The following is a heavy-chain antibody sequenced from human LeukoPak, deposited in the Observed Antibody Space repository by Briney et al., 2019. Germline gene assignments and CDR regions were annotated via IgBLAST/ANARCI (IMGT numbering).Heavy chain of an antibody. CDR1: GFSFSHYW. CDR3: ARAEEKRSGWYGY. Sequence: GGSLRLSCAASGFSFSHYWMSWVRQAPGKGLEWLANIKQDGSETYYVDSVRGRFTISRDNAKNSLYLQMNSLRAEDTAVYYCARAEEKRSGWYGYWGQGTLVTVSS. CDR2: IKQDGSET. J-gene: IGHJ4*02. D-gene: IGHD6-19*01. V-gene: IGHV3-7*01.